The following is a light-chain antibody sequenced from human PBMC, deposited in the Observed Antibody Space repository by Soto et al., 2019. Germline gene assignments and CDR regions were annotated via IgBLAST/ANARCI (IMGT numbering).Light chain of an antibody. CDR3: QHYNIWPYT. V-gene: IGKV3-15*01. CDR1: QRISSN. CDR2: GAS. Sequence: EIVMTQSPGTLSVSPGERATLSCRASQRISSNLAWYQQKPGQAPRLLIHGASTRATGIPARFSGSGSGTEFTLTISSLQSEDFAVYYCQHYNIWPYTFGQGTKLEIK. J-gene: IGKJ2*01.